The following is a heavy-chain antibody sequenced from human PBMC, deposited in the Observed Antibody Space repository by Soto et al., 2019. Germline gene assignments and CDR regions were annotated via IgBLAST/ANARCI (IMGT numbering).Heavy chain of an antibody. CDR2: INPNSGGT. J-gene: IGHJ4*02. D-gene: IGHD5-12*01. CDR3: ARQVRRDGYNYDY. V-gene: IGHV1-2*04. CDR1: GYTFTGYY. Sequence: ASVKVSCKASGYTFTGYYMHWVRQAPGQGLEWMGWINPNSGGTNYAQKFQGWVTMTRDTSISTAYMELSRLRSDDTAVYYCARQVRRDGYNYDYWGQGTLVTVSS.